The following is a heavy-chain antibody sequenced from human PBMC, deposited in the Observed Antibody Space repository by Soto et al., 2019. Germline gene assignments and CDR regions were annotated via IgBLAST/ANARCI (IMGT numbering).Heavy chain of an antibody. CDR1: GFTFSSYG. J-gene: IGHJ6*02. D-gene: IGHD5-18*01. CDR3: ARGGKVDTAMAAAYYYYGMDV. V-gene: IGHV3-30*03. CDR2: ISYDGSNK. Sequence: GGSLTLSCAASGFTFSSYGMHWVRQAPGKGLEWVAVISYDGSNKYYADSVKGRFTISRDNPKNTLYLQMNSLGAEDTAVYYCARGGKVDTAMAAAYYYYGMDVWGQGTTVTVSS.